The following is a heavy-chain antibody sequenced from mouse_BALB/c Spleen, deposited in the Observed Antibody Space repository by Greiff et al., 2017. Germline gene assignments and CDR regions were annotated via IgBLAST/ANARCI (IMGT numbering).Heavy chain of an antibody. J-gene: IGHJ2*01. CDR2: INPGSGGT. V-gene: IGHV1-54*01. Sequence: VQVVESGAELVRPGTSVKVSCKASGYAFTNYLIEWVKQRPGQGLEWIGVINPGSGGTNYNEKFKGKATLTADKSSSTAYMQLSSLTSDDSAVYFCARSLLRLRLYYFDYWGQGTTLTVSS. D-gene: IGHD1-2*01. CDR3: ARSLLRLRLYYFDY. CDR1: GYAFTNYL.